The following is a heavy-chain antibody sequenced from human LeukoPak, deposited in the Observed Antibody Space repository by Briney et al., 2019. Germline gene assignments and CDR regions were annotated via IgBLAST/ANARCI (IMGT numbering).Heavy chain of an antibody. D-gene: IGHD5-18*01. Sequence: WVSFISYDGSNNYYADSVKGRFTISRDNSKNTLYLQMNSLRAEDTAVYYCAKDQLWFDIDYWGQGTLVTVSS. J-gene: IGHJ4*02. V-gene: IGHV3-30*18. CDR3: AKDQLWFDIDY. CDR2: ISYDGSNN.